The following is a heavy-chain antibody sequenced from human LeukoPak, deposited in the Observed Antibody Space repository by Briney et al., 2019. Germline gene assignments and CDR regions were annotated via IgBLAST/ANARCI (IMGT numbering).Heavy chain of an antibody. CDR1: GYTLTELS. CDR2: FDPEDGET. J-gene: IGHJ4*02. D-gene: IGHD3-22*01. CDR3: ATVRAYYYDSSGYSVPYGYFDY. V-gene: IGHV1-24*01. Sequence: ASVKVSCKVSGYTLTELSMHWVRQAPGKGLEWMGGFDPEDGETIYAQKFQGRVTMTEDTSTDTAYMELSSLRSEDTAVYYCATVRAYYYDSSGYSVPYGYFDYWGQGTLVTVSS.